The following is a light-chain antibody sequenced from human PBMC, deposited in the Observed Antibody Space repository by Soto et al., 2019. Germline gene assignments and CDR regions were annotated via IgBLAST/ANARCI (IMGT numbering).Light chain of an antibody. CDR1: LRVSSN. CDR3: QQYNNWPPYT. CDR2: GES. J-gene: IGKJ2*01. V-gene: IGKV3-15*01. Sequence: EIVMTKSPATLSVSRGERATLSCRASLRVSSNLAWYQQKPGQAHRPLIYGESTRATSIPARFSGSGSGTELPLSIRSLQAENLAVYYCQQYNNWPPYTFGHGTKLQS.